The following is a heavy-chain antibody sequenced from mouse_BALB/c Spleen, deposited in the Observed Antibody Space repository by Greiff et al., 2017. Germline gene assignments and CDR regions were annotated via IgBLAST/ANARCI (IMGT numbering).Heavy chain of an antibody. J-gene: IGHJ2*01. V-gene: IGHV1-55*01. CDR2: IYPGSGST. CDR1: GYNFTSYW. Sequence: QVQLKESGAELVKPGTSVKLSCKASGYNFTSYWINWVKLRPGQGLEWIGDIYPGSGSTNYNEKFKSKATLTVDTSSSTAYMQLSSLASEDSALYYCARGYGKDYWGQGTTLTVSS. CDR3: ARGYGKDY. D-gene: IGHD1-1*01.